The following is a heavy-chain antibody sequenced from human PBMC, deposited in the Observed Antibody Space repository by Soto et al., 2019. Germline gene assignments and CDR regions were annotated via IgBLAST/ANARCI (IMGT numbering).Heavy chain of an antibody. Sequence: PGGSLRLSCAASGFTVSSNYMSWVRQAPGKGLEWVSVIYSGGSTYYADSVKGRFTISRDNSKNTLYLQMNSLRAEDTAVYYCARVYYYGSGTDRDYWGQGTLVTVSS. V-gene: IGHV3-53*01. J-gene: IGHJ4*02. CDR3: ARVYYYGSGTDRDY. D-gene: IGHD3-10*01. CDR2: IYSGGST. CDR1: GFTVSSNY.